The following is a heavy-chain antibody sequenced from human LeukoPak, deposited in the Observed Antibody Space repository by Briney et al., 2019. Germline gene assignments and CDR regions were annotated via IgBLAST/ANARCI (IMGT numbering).Heavy chain of an antibody. Sequence: SETLSLTCTVSGASMTSYYWSWVRQPPGKGLEWIVYIYYTGSTTYNPSLKSRVTTSVDTSKNQFSLRLNSVTAADTAVYYCARTGGSRHFDYWGQGTLVTVSS. V-gene: IGHV4-59*01. CDR1: GASMTSYY. J-gene: IGHJ4*02. D-gene: IGHD1-14*01. CDR3: ARTGGSRHFDY. CDR2: IYYTGST.